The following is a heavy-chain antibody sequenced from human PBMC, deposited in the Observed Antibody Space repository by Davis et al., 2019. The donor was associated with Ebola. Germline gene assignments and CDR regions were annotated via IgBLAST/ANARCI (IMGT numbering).Heavy chain of an antibody. V-gene: IGHV3-23*01. CDR3: AKGSLYGSRSITAGMDV. CDR1: GFTFTSYS. J-gene: IGHJ6*02. D-gene: IGHD4-17*01. Sequence: PGGSLRLSCAASGFTFTSYSMTWVRQAPGKGLEWVSGISGRGSTYYADSVKGRFTFSRDNSKNTLYLQMNSLRAEDTAVYYCAKGSLYGSRSITAGMDVWGQGTTVTVSS. CDR2: ISGRGST.